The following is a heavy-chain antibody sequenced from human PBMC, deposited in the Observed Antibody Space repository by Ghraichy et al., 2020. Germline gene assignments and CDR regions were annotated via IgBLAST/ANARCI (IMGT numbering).Heavy chain of an antibody. Sequence: GGSLRLSCAASGFTFSDYYMYWIRQAPGKGLEWVSYISSSGSTMYYADSVKGRFTISRDNAKNSLYLQMNSLRAEDTAVYYCARVSSTWNSYYFDDWGQGTLVTVS. D-gene: IGHD6-13*01. CDR1: GFTFSDYY. CDR2: ISSSGSTM. J-gene: IGHJ4*02. V-gene: IGHV3-11*01. CDR3: ARVSSTWNSYYFDD.